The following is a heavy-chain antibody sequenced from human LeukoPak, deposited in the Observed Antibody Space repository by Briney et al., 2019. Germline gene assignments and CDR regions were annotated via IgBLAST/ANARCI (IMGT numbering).Heavy chain of an antibody. CDR2: ILPMFGTP. J-gene: IGHJ6*03. V-gene: IGHV1-69*05. D-gene: IGHD7-27*01. CDR3: ARVHERTGDVSFYYMDV. Sequence: ASVTVSCRASGGTFSSYAISWVRQAPGQGLEGMGGILPMFGTPDYAQRFRGRVTITTDESTSTAYMVVTSLTSEDTAIYYCARVHERTGDVSFYYMDVWGKGTTVTVSS. CDR1: GGTFSSYA.